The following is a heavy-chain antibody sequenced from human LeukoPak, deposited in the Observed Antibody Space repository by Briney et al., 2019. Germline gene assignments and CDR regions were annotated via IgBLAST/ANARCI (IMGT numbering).Heavy chain of an antibody. CDR2: INSDGSRT. CDR1: GFTFSNYW. V-gene: IGHV3-74*01. Sequence: GGSLRLSCAASGFTFSNYWMHWVRQAPGTGLVWVSRINSDGSRTTYADSVKGRFTISRDNGQNTLYLQMNSLRAEDTAVYYFAREGRGYSYAFEYWGQGTLVTVSS. D-gene: IGHD5-18*01. J-gene: IGHJ4*02. CDR3: AREGRGYSYAFEY.